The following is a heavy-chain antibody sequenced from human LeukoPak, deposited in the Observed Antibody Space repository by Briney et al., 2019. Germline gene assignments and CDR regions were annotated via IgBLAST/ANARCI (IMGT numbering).Heavy chain of an antibody. CDR1: GYTFTSYG. Sequence: GASVKVSCKASGYTFTSYGISWVRQAPGQGLEWMGGIIPIFGTANYAQKFQGRVTITTDESTSTAYMELSSLRSEDTAVYYCASLAGYSRYYFDYWGQGTLVTVSS. CDR3: ASLAGYSRYYFDY. V-gene: IGHV1-69*05. J-gene: IGHJ4*02. CDR2: IIPIFGTA. D-gene: IGHD6-13*01.